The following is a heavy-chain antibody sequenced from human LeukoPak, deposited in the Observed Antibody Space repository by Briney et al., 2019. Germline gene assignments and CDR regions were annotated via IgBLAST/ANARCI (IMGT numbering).Heavy chain of an antibody. CDR1: GFTFSSYA. D-gene: IGHD3-3*01. J-gene: IGHJ4*02. CDR3: AKDRDFWSGYRYYFDY. CDR2: ISYDGSNK. Sequence: GGSLRLSCAASGFTFSSYAMSWARQAPGKGLEWVAVISYDGSNKYYADSVKGRFTISRDNSKNTLYLQMNSLRAEDTAVYYCAKDRDFWSGYRYYFDYWGQGTLVTVST. V-gene: IGHV3-30*18.